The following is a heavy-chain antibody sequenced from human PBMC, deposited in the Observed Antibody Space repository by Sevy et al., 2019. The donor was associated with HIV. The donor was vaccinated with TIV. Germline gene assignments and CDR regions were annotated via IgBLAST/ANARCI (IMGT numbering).Heavy chain of an antibody. CDR3: AKGEEGYCSGGSCRGGIYYYYGMDV. CDR2: ISGSGGST. J-gene: IGHJ6*01. Sequence: GGSLRLSCAASGFTFSSYAMSWVRQAPGKGLEWVSAISGSGGSTYYADSVKGRFTISRDNSENTLYLQMNSLRAEDTAVYYCAKGEEGYCSGGSCRGGIYYYYGMDVWGQGTTVTVSS. CDR1: GFTFSSYA. V-gene: IGHV3-23*01. D-gene: IGHD2-15*01.